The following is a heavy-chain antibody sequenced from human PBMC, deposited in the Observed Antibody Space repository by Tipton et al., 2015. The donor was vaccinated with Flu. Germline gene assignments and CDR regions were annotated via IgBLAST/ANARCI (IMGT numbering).Heavy chain of an antibody. J-gene: IGHJ4*02. V-gene: IGHV4-39*07. CDR2: FYYSGSN. D-gene: IGHD4/OR15-4a*01. CDR1: GGSIISSSYY. Sequence: GLVKPSETLSLTCTVSGGSIISSSYYWGWIRQPPGKGLEWIGSFYYSGSNYYNPSLKSRVTSSVDTSKNQFSLRLSSVTAADTAVYYCARGGVLWCPRDWGQGWLVTIS. CDR3: ARGGVLWCPRD.